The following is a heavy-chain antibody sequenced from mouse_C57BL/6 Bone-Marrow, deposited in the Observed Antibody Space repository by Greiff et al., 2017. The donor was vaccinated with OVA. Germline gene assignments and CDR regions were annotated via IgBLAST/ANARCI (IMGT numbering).Heavy chain of an antibody. J-gene: IGHJ2*01. CDR2: ISSGGSYT. CDR3: ARHRGVLLDY. CDR1: GFTFSSYG. D-gene: IGHD2-14*01. V-gene: IGHV5-6*01. Sequence: EVQWVESGGDLVKPGGSLKLSCAASGFTFSSYGMSWVRQTPDKRLEWVATISSGGSYTYYPDSVKGRFTISRDNAKNTLYLQMSSLKSEDTAMYYCARHRGVLLDYWGQGTTLTVSS.